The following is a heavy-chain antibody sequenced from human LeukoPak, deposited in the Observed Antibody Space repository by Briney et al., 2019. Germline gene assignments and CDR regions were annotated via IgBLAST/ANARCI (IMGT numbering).Heavy chain of an antibody. D-gene: IGHD5-24*01. CDR3: AGSRDGYKYDY. V-gene: IGHV4-61*08. Sequence: SQTLSLTCTVSGGSISSGGYYWSWIRQPPGKGLEWIGYIYYSGSTNYNPSLKSRVTISVDTSKNQFSLKLSSVTAADTAVYYCAGSRDGYKYDYWGQGTLVTVSS. CDR1: GGSISSGGYY. CDR2: IYYSGST. J-gene: IGHJ4*02.